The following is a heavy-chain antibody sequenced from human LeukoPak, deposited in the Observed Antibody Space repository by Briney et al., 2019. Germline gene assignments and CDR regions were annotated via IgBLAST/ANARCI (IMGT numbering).Heavy chain of an antibody. V-gene: IGHV3-30*18. D-gene: IGHD3-9*01. CDR2: ISYDGSNK. CDR3: AKDGSYYDILTGYHYFDY. CDR1: GFTFSSYG. J-gene: IGHJ4*02. Sequence: GGSLRLSCAASGFTFSSYGMHWVRQAPGKGLEWVAVISYDGSNKYYADSVKGRFTTSRDNSKNTLYLQMNSLRAEDTAVYYCAKDGSYYDILTGYHYFDYWGQGTLVTVSS.